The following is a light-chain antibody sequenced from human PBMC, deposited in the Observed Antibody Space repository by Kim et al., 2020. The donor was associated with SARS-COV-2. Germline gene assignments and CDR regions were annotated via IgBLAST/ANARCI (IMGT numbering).Light chain of an antibody. CDR3: QKYDSVPRT. Sequence: SESVGDRVTITCRASQGITNHLAWYQQKPGKVPKLLIYAASTLQSGVTSRFSGSGSGTDFALTISSLQPEDVATYYCQKYDSVPRTFGQGTKLEI. CDR1: QGITNH. CDR2: AAS. J-gene: IGKJ2*01. V-gene: IGKV1-27*01.